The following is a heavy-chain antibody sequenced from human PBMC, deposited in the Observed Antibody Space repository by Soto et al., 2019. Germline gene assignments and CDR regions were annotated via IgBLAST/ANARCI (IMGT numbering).Heavy chain of an antibody. CDR2: ISSSSSYI. CDR3: AGVRSGWPSQLRSPIGY. J-gene: IGHJ4*02. CDR1: GFTFSSYS. D-gene: IGHD6-25*01. V-gene: IGHV3-21*01. Sequence: EVQLVESGGGLVKPGGSLRLSCAASGFTFSSYSMNWVRQAPGKGLEWVSSISSSSSYIYYADSVKGRFTISRDKAKNSLYLQMNRPRFEDTAVYYCAGVRSGWPSQLRSPIGYCGQGTLVTVS.